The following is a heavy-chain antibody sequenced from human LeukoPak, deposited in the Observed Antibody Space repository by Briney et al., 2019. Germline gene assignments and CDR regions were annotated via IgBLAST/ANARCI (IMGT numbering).Heavy chain of an antibody. D-gene: IGHD4-23*01. J-gene: IGHJ4*02. V-gene: IGHV3-64*04. CDR2: ISSNGGST. CDR1: GFTFSSYA. Sequence: PGGSLRLSCSASGFTFSSYAMHWVRQAPGKGLEYVSAISSNGGSTYYADSVKGRFTISRDNAKNTLYLQMNSLRAEDTAVYYCARARYGGNYYFDYWGQGTLVTVSS. CDR3: ARARYGGNYYFDY.